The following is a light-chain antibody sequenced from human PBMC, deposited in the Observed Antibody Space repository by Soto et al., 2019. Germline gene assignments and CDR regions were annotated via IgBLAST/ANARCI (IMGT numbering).Light chain of an antibody. CDR2: DAS. CDR1: QSVSSY. Sequence: IGVTPETTTPALSPGGRAPPPFRASQSVSSYLAWYQQKPGQAPRLLIYDASNRATGIPARFSGSGSGTDFTLTISSLEPEDFAVYYCQQRSNWPWTFGQ. J-gene: IGKJ1*01. CDR3: QQRSNWPWT. V-gene: IGKV3-11*01.